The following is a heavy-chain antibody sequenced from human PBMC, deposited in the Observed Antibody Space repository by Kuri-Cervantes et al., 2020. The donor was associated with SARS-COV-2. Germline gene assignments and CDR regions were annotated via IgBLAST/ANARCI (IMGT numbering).Heavy chain of an antibody. Sequence: GESLKISCSASGFTFSSYAMHWVRQAPGKGLEYVSAISSNEGSTYYADSVKGRFTISRDNAKNSLYLQMNSLRAEDTAVYYCARDQAYYYGSGSYYFDYWGQGTLVTVSS. V-gene: IGHV3-64*04. CDR1: GFTFSSYA. J-gene: IGHJ4*02. CDR3: ARDQAYYYGSGSYYFDY. D-gene: IGHD3-10*01. CDR2: ISSNEGST.